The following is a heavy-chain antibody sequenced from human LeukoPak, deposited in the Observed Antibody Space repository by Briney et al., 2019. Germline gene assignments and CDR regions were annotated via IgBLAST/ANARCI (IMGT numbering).Heavy chain of an antibody. Sequence: SETLSLTCTVSGGSISSGSYYWSWIRQPAGKGLEWIGRIYTSGSTNYNPSLKSRVTISVDKSKNQFSLKLSSVTAADTAVYYCARYGGDFDYWGQGTLVTVSS. CDR3: ARYGGDFDY. CDR1: GGSISSGSYY. V-gene: IGHV4-61*02. D-gene: IGHD3-10*01. CDR2: IYTSGST. J-gene: IGHJ4*02.